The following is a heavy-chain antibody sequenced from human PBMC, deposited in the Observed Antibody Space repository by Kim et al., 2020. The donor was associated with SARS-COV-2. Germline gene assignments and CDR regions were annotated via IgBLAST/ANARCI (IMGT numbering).Heavy chain of an antibody. CDR3: AKDLVGNNNY. Sequence: GGSLRLSCADSGFTFGDFSMHRVRQAPGKGLEWVSLISGNGGSTYYADTVRGRFTISRDNSNNSLYLQMNSLRTDDTALYNCAKDLVGNNNYWGLSTLVT. V-gene: IGHV3-43*02. J-gene: IGHJ4*02. CDR1: GFTFGDFS. CDR2: ISGNGGST. D-gene: IGHD3-9*01.